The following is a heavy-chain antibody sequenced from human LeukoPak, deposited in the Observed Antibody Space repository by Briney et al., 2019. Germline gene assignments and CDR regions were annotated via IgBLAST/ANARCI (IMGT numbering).Heavy chain of an antibody. CDR3: AKDSCTNGVRYLPDY. Sequence: PGGSLRLSCAASGFTFSSYGMHWVRQAPGKGLEWVAFIRYDGSNKYYADSVKGRFTISRDNSKNTLYLQMNSLRAEDTAVYYCAKDSCTNGVRYLPDYWGQGTLVTVSS. CDR1: GFTFSSYG. J-gene: IGHJ4*02. D-gene: IGHD2-8*01. CDR2: IRYDGSNK. V-gene: IGHV3-30*02.